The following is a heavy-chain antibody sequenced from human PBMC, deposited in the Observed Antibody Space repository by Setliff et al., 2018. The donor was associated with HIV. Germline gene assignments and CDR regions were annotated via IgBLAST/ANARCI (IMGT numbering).Heavy chain of an antibody. V-gene: IGHV3-20*04. CDR2: VIWNGNTT. CDR3: AKLDYYDTSGSWARKVAIDF. D-gene: IGHD3-22*01. J-gene: IGHJ3*01. CDR1: RFTLSDYD. Sequence: GGSLRLSCTTSRFTLSDYDMSKSWVRQSTGKGLEWVSGVIWNGNTTDYADSVKGRFTISRDNSNNTLSLQMSSLRAEDTALYYCAKLDYYDTSGSWARKVAIDFWGRGTMVTVSS.